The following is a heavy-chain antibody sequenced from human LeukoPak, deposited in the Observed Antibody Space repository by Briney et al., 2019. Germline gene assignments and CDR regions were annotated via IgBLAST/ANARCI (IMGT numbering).Heavy chain of an antibody. V-gene: IGHV4-31*03. Sequence: PSQTLSLTCTVSGASFSSGDQYWTWIRQSPWKGLEWNGSIHPSGRLYNNPSLDTRVTISIETSKNKCYRNLSAVTAADTAVYFCSRGLDSRKLGYWGQGTLVIVSS. CDR3: SRGLDSRKLGY. CDR2: IHPSGRL. CDR1: GASFSSGDQY. J-gene: IGHJ4*02. D-gene: IGHD3-22*01.